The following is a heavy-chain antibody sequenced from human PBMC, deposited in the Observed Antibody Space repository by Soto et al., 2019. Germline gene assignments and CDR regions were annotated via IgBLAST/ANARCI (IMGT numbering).Heavy chain of an antibody. J-gene: IGHJ5*02. CDR1: GFTFSSYA. D-gene: IGHD6-19*01. CDR2: ISGSGGST. CDR3: ATSASGWYGSNWFDP. V-gene: IGHV3-23*01. Sequence: GSLRLSCAASGFTFSSYAMSWVRQAPGKGLEWVSAISGSGGSTYYADSVKGRFTISRDNSKNTLYLQMNSLRAEDTAVYYCATSASGWYGSNWFDPWGQGTLVTVSS.